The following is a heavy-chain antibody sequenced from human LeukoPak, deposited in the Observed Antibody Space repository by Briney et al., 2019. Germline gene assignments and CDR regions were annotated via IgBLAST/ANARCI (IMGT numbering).Heavy chain of an antibody. Sequence: HTGGSLRLSCAASGFTFSGYWMSWVRQAPGKGLEWVANIKQDGSEKYYVDSVKGRFTISRDNAKNTLYLQMNSLRAEDTAVYYCAKDGYYGSGNRYFDYWGQGTLVTVSS. CDR1: GFTFSGYW. CDR3: AKDGYYGSGNRYFDY. CDR2: IKQDGSEK. J-gene: IGHJ4*02. D-gene: IGHD3-10*01. V-gene: IGHV3-7*03.